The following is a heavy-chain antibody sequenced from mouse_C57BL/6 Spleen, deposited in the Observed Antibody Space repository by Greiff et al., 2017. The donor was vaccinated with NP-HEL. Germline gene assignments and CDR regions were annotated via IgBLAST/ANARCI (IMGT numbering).Heavy chain of an antibody. J-gene: IGHJ2*01. D-gene: IGHD1-1*01. CDR1: GFTFSDYY. CDR2: INYDGSST. Sequence: EVLLVESEGGLVQPGSSMKLSCTASGFTFSDYYMAWVRQVPEKGLEWVANINYDGSSTYYLDYLKSRFIISRDNAQNILYLLMSSLKSEDTATYYCARWPYGDYFDYWGQGTTLTVSS. CDR3: ARWPYGDYFDY. V-gene: IGHV5-16*01.